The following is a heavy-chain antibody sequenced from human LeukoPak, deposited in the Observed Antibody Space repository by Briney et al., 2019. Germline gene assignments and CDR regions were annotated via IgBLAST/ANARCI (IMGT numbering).Heavy chain of an antibody. J-gene: IGHJ5*02. CDR3: ARDEYSRRWFDP. V-gene: IGHV4-39*07. D-gene: IGHD6-6*01. CDR1: GGSISSSSYY. CDR2: IYYSGST. Sequence: SETLSLTCTVSGGSISSSSYYWGWIRQPPGKGLEWIGSIYYSGSTYYNPSLKSRVTISVDTSKNQFSLQLNSVTPEDTAVYYCARDEYSRRWFDPWGQGTLVTVSS.